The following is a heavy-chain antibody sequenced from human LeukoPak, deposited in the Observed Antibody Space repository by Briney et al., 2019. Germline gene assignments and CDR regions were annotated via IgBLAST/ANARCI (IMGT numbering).Heavy chain of an antibody. Sequence: ASVKVSRKASGYTFTSYYMHWVRQAPGQGLEWMGIINPSGGSTSYAQKFQGRVTMTRDTSTSTVYMELSSLRSEDTAVYYCARLGRYCSGGSCWRPDAFDIWGQGTMVTVSS. CDR3: ARLGRYCSGGSCWRPDAFDI. CDR1: GYTFTSYY. J-gene: IGHJ3*02. V-gene: IGHV1-46*01. CDR2: INPSGGST. D-gene: IGHD2-15*01.